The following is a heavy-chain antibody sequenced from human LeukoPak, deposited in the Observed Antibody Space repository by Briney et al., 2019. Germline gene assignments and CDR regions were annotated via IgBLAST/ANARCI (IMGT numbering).Heavy chain of an antibody. J-gene: IGHJ4*02. V-gene: IGHV3-53*01. D-gene: IGHD3-10*01. CDR2: IYSGGRT. Sequence: GGSLRLSCVVSESTVKNYYMTWVRQAPGKGLEWVAVIYSGGRTYYGNSARGRFTISSDNAMNTSSLQMDNLKVEDTALYYCAPTHYYSAKRPYYWGRGTLVTVSS. CDR3: APTHYYSAKRPYY. CDR1: ESTVKNYY.